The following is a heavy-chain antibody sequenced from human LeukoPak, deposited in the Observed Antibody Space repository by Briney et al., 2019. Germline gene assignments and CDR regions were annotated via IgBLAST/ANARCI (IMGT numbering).Heavy chain of an antibody. J-gene: IGHJ6*02. D-gene: IGHD1-1*01. CDR2: INSDGNST. CDR3: VRHTTEYYNYGMDV. CDR1: GFTFSSNW. V-gene: IGHV3-74*01. Sequence: GGSLRLSCAASGFTFSSNWMHWVRHGPGKGLVWVSHINSDGNSTNYADSVKGRFTISRDNAKNTLYLQMNSLRAEDTAVYYCVRHTTEYYNYGMDVWGQGTTVTVSS.